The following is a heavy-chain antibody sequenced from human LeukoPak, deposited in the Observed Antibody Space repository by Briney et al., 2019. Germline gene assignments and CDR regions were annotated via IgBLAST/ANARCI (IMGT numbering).Heavy chain of an antibody. J-gene: IGHJ4*02. CDR1: GDSVSIDSAT. V-gene: IGHV6-1*01. CDR3: ARGIPVAGFDY. Sequence: RSQTLSLTCDISGDSVSIDSATWNWSRQSPSRGLEWLGRTYYRSAWYTDYAVSVQSRITIKPDTSTNQFSLQLYSLTPEDTAVYYCARGIPVAGFDYWGQGTLVTVSS. D-gene: IGHD6-19*01. CDR2: TYYRSAWYT.